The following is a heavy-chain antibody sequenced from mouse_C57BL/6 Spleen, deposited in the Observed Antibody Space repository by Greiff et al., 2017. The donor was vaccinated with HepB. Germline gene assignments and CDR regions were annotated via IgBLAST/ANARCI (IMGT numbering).Heavy chain of an antibody. D-gene: IGHD2-3*01. CDR3: ARARGWLPYYFDY. CDR1: GYTFTDYN. CDR2: INPNNGGT. V-gene: IGHV1-18*01. Sequence: EVMLVESGPELVKPGASVKIPCKASGYTFTDYNMDWVKQSHGKSLEWIGDINPNNGGTIYNQKFKGKATLTVYKSSSTAYMELRSLTSVDTAVYYCARARGWLPYYFDYWGQGTTLTVSS. J-gene: IGHJ2*01.